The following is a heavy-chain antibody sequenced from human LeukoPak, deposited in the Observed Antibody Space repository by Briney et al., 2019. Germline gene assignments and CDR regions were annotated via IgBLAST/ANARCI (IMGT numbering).Heavy chain of an antibody. CDR1: GFTFSGFS. Sequence: AGGSLRLSCAASGFTFSGFSMSWVRQAPGKGLEWVSSVSTGSTYIYYADSVKGRFTISRDNAKSSLYLQMNSLRAEDTAVYYCARGPPGSGSYYGYWGQGTLVTVSS. V-gene: IGHV3-21*01. CDR2: VSTGSTYI. CDR3: ARGPPGSGSYYGY. J-gene: IGHJ4*02. D-gene: IGHD1-26*01.